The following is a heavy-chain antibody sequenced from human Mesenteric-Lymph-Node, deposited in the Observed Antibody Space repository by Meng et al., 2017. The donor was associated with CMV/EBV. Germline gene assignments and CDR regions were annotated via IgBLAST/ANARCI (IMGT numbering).Heavy chain of an antibody. Sequence: GESLKISCAASGFTVSSNYMSWVRQAPGKGLVWVSRINSDGSSTSYADSVKGRFTISRDNAKNTLYLQMNSLRAEDTAVYYCARADTVVPATSYYYYGMDVWGQGTTVTVSS. CDR2: INSDGSST. V-gene: IGHV3-74*01. CDR3: ARADTVVPATSYYYYGMDV. D-gene: IGHD2-2*01. J-gene: IGHJ6*02. CDR1: GFTVSSNY.